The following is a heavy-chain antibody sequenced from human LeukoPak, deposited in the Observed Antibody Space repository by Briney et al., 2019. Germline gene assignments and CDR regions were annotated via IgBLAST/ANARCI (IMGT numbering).Heavy chain of an antibody. J-gene: IGHJ6*02. D-gene: IGHD4-23*01. CDR1: GFTFNNYR. Sequence: GGPLRLPCAASGFTFNNYRMSGFPLAQGKGLEGVANLQQEGSEKYYVDSVKGRFSISRDNAKNSLTLQMNSLRAEDTAVYYCARCGAYGGNSLYYYYGMDVWGQGTTVTVSS. CDR2: LQQEGSEK. CDR3: ARCGAYGGNSLYYYYGMDV. V-gene: IGHV3-7*01.